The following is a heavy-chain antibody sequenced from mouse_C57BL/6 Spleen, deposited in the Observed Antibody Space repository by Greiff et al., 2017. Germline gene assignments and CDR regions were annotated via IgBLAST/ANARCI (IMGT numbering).Heavy chain of an antibody. V-gene: IGHV5-4*01. CDR2: ISDGGSYT. D-gene: IGHD1-1*01. Sequence: EVQVVESGGGLVKPGGSLKLSCAASGFTFSSYAMSWVRQTPEKRLEWVATISDGGSYTYYPDNVKGRFTISRDNAKNNLYLQMSHLKSEDTAMYYCARDLYYGSSYFYYFDYWGQGTTLTVSS. CDR3: ARDLYYGSSYFYYFDY. CDR1: GFTFSSYA. J-gene: IGHJ2*01.